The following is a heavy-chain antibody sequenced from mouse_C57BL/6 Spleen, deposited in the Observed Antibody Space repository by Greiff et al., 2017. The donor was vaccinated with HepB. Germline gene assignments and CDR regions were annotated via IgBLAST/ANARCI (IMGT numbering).Heavy chain of an antibody. J-gene: IGHJ2*01. D-gene: IGHD1-1*01. CDR1: GYAFSSYW. CDR2: IYPGDGDT. Sequence: QVQLQQSGAELVKPGASVKISCKASGYAFSSYWMNWVKQRPGKGLEWIGQIYPGDGDTNYNGKFKGKATLTADKSSSTAYMQLSSLTSEDSAVYFCARSGITTVVATGYFDYWGQGTTLTVSS. V-gene: IGHV1-80*01. CDR3: ARSGITTVVATGYFDY.